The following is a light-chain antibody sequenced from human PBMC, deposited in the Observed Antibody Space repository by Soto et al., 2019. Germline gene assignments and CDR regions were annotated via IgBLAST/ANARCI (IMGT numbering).Light chain of an antibody. CDR1: QSISSY. J-gene: IGKJ5*01. CDR3: QPSYSTLT. Sequence: DIQMTQSPSSLSASVGDRVTITCRASQSISSYLNWYQQKPGKAPKLLIYAASSLQSGVPSRFSGSGSGTDFTLTISSLQPEDFETYYCQPSYSTLTFGQGKRLEI. V-gene: IGKV1-39*01. CDR2: AAS.